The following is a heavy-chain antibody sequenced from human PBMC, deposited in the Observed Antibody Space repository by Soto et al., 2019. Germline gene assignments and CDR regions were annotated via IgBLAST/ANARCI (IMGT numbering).Heavy chain of an antibody. CDR1: GYSFTSYW. D-gene: IGHD1-26*01. V-gene: IGHV5-51*01. Sequence: GESLKISCKGSGYSFTSYWIGWVRQMPGKGLEWMGIIYPGDSDTRYSPSFQGQVTISADKSIRTAYLQWSSLKASDTAMYYCARRLYSGSYYRYYYGMDVWGQGTKVTVSS. CDR3: ARRLYSGSYYRYYYGMDV. CDR2: IYPGDSDT. J-gene: IGHJ6*02.